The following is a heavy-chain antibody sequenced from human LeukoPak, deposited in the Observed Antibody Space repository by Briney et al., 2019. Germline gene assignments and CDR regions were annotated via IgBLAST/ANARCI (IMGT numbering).Heavy chain of an antibody. D-gene: IGHD3-22*01. Sequence: GESLRLSCAASGFTFSNYGMHWVRQAPGKGLEWVAVIWYDGSKKYYADSVKGRFTISRDNAKNSLYLQMNSLRAEDTAVYYCARGARQLYYDSSGYYVDYWGQGTLVTVSS. CDR2: IWYDGSKK. CDR1: GFTFSNYG. J-gene: IGHJ4*02. CDR3: ARGARQLYYDSSGYYVDY. V-gene: IGHV3-33*01.